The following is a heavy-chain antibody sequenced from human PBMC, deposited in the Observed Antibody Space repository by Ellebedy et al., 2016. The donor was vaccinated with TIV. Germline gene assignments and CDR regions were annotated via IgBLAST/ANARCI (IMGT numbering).Heavy chain of an antibody. Sequence: SETLSLTCSVSNGSIGSYFWSWIRQPPGKGLEFIGYMFNSGRTNYNPPLKSRVTMSIDTSKNQFSLPLTSVTAADTAVYYCARGFIPGTVYYLDYWGQGTLVTVSS. CDR3: ARGFIPGTVYYLDY. D-gene: IGHD6-13*01. V-gene: IGHV4-59*01. CDR2: MFNSGRT. J-gene: IGHJ4*02. CDR1: NGSIGSYF.